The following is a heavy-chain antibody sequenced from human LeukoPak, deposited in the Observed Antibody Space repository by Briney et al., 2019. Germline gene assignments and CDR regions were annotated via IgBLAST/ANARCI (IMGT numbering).Heavy chain of an antibody. J-gene: IGHJ6*03. CDR1: GYTFTGYY. V-gene: IGHV1-2*02. D-gene: IGHD1-1*01. CDR3: ASTRRGYYYYYYMDV. CDR2: INPNSGGT. Sequence: ASVKVSCKASGYTFTGYYMHWVRQAPGQGLEWMGWINPNSGGTNYAQKFQGRVTMTRDTSISTAYMELSRLRSDDTAVYYCASTRRGYYYYYYMDVWGKGTTVTVSS.